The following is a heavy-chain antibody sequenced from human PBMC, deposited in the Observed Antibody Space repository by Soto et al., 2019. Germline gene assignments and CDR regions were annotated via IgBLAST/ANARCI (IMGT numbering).Heavy chain of an antibody. CDR1: GGSFSGYY. J-gene: IGHJ6*02. CDR3: ARGIAYYDFWSGYTGGYYGMDV. Sequence: PSETLSLTCAVYGGSFSGYYWSWIRQPPGKGLEWIGEINHSGSTNYNPSLKSRVTISVDTSKNQFSLKLSSVTAADTAVYYCARGIAYYDFWSGYTGGYYGMDVWGQGTTVTVSS. D-gene: IGHD3-3*01. V-gene: IGHV4-34*01. CDR2: INHSGST.